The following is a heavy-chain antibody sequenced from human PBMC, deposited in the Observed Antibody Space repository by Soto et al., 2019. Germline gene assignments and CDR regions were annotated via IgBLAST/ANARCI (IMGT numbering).Heavy chain of an antibody. CDR2: IYHSGST. CDR3: ARELFGRSVWFDP. J-gene: IGHJ5*02. V-gene: IGHV4-4*02. CDR1: GGSISSSNW. Sequence: PSETLSLTCAVSGGSISSSNWWSWVRQPPGKGLEWIGEIYHSGSTNYNPSLKSRVTISVDKSKNQFSLKLSSVTAADTAVYYCARELFGRSVWFDPWGQGTLVTVSS. D-gene: IGHD3-10*01.